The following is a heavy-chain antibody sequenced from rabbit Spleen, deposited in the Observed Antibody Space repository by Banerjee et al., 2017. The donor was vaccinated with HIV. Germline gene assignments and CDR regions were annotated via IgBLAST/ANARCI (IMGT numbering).Heavy chain of an antibody. D-gene: IGHD6-1*01. Sequence: EQLEESGGGLVKPEGSLTLTCKASGVSFSDKDVMCWVRQAPGKGLEWIACIYADNSGDTYYASWAKGRFTISKTSSTTVTLQVTSLTAADTATYFCARDEVYAGYAGFGYATLHDFNLWGPGTLVTVS. J-gene: IGHJ4*01. CDR2: IYADNSGDT. CDR3: ARDEVYAGYAGFGYATLHDFNL. CDR1: GVSFSDKDV. V-gene: IGHV1S45*01.